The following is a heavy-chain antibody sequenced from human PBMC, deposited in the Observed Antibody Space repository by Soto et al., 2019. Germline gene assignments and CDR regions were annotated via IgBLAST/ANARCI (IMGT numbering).Heavy chain of an antibody. Sequence: SSVKVSCKASGGTFSSYAISWVRQAPGQGLEWMGGIIPIFGTANYAQKFQGRVTITADESTSTAYMELSSLRSEDTAVYYCARRSYNVDIVATAHTAYGMDVWGQGTTVTVSS. D-gene: IGHD5-12*01. CDR1: GGTFSSYA. CDR2: IIPIFGTA. V-gene: IGHV1-69*13. J-gene: IGHJ6*02. CDR3: ARRSYNVDIVATAHTAYGMDV.